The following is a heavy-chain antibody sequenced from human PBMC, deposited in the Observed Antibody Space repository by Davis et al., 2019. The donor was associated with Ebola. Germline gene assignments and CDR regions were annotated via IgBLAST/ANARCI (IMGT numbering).Heavy chain of an antibody. D-gene: IGHD4-17*01. Sequence: MPSETLSLTCTVSGGSISSGGYSWSWIRQPPGKGLEWIGYIYHSGSTYYNPSLKSRVTISVDKSKNQFSLKLSSVTAADTAVYYCARDSATSVWGWFDPWGQGTLVTVSS. CDR3: ARDSATSVWGWFDP. CDR2: IYHSGST. CDR1: GGSISSGGYS. J-gene: IGHJ5*02. V-gene: IGHV4-30-2*01.